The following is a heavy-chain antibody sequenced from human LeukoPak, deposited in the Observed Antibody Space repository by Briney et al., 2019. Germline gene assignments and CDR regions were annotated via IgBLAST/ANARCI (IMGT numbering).Heavy chain of an antibody. CDR1: GFTFSSYS. CDR3: ARGEGSGYPQPIDY. D-gene: IGHD3-22*01. J-gene: IGHJ4*02. CDR2: ISSSSSTI. V-gene: IGHV3-48*04. Sequence: GGSLRLSCAASGFTFSSYSMNWVRQAPGKGLEWVSYISSSSSTIYYADSVKGRFTISRDNAKNSLYLQMNSLRAEDTAVYYCARGEGSGYPQPIDYWGQGTLVTVSS.